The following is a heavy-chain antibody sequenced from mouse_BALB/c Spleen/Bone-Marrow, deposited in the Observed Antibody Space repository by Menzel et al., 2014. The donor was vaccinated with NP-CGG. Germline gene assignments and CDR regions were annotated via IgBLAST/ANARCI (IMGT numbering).Heavy chain of an antibody. Sequence: QVHVKQSGAELVRPESSVKISCKASGYAFSTYWMIWVKQRPGQGLEWIGQIYPGDGDTNYNGKFKGKATLTADKSSSTACMQLSSLTSEDSAVYFCARGARSAMDYWGQGTSVTVSS. CDR2: IYPGDGDT. CDR1: GYAFSTYW. CDR3: ARGARSAMDY. V-gene: IGHV1-80*01. J-gene: IGHJ4*01.